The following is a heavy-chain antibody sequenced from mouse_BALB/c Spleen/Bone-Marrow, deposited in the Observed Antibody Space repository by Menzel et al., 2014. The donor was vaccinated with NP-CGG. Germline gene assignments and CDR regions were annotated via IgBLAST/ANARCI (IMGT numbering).Heavy chain of an antibody. CDR3: ARDKGRVFFDY. V-gene: IGHV7-3*02. CDR2: IRNKANGYTT. Sequence: EVHLVESGGGLVQPGGSLRLSCATSGFTFTDYYMNWVRQPPGKALGWLGFIRNKANGYTTEYSASVKGRFTISRDNSQNILYLQVNTLRAEDSATYYCARDKGRVFFDYWGQGTTLTVSS. J-gene: IGHJ2*01. CDR1: GFTFTDYY.